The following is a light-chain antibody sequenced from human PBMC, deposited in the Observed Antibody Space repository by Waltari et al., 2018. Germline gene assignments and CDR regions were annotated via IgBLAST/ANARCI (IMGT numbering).Light chain of an antibody. CDR2: AAS. Sequence: DIQMTQSPSSLSASVGDRVTITCRASQGISNSLAWYQQKPGKAPKLLLYAASRLESGVPSRCSGSGAGTDYTLTISSLQPEDFATYDCQQYYSTPWTFGQGTKVEIK. V-gene: IGKV1-NL1*01. CDR3: QQYYSTPWT. J-gene: IGKJ1*01. CDR1: QGISNS.